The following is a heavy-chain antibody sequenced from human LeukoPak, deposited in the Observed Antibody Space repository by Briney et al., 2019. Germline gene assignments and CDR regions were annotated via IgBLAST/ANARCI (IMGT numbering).Heavy chain of an antibody. CDR2: IYYSGST. CDR3: ARSYGYCSSTSVKGPCWFDP. V-gene: IGHV4-59*12. D-gene: IGHD2-2*01. J-gene: IGHJ5*02. CDR1: GGSISSYY. Sequence: PSETLSLTCTVSGGSISSYYWSWIRQPPGKGLEWIGYIYYSGSTNYNPSLKSRVTMSVDTSKNQFSLKLSSVTAADTAVYYCARSYGYCSSTSVKGPCWFDPWGQGTLVTVSS.